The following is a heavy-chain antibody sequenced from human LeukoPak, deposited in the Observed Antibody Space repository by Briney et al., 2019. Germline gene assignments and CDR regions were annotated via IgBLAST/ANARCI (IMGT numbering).Heavy chain of an antibody. D-gene: IGHD1-1*01. CDR3: ARGVLERRTYYYYYYMDV. V-gene: IGHV1-18*01. CDR1: GYTFTSYD. Sequence: ASVKVSCKASGYTFTSYDINWVRQATGQGLEWMGWISAYNGNTNYAQKLQGRVTMTTDTSTSTAYMELRSLRSDDTAVYYCARGVLERRTYYYYYYMDVWGKGTTVTVSS. CDR2: ISAYNGNT. J-gene: IGHJ6*03.